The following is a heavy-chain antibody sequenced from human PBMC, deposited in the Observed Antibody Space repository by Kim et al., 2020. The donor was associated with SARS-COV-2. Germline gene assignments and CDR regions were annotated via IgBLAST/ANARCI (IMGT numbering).Heavy chain of an antibody. Sequence: SETLSLTCTVSGGSISSYYWSWIRQPPGKGLEWIGYIYYSGSTNYNPSLKSRVTISVDTSKNQFSLKLSSVTAADTAVYYCARDRGYCSGGSCYPSDYYYGMDVWGQGTTVTVSS. CDR1: GGSISSYY. D-gene: IGHD2-15*01. CDR2: IYYSGST. J-gene: IGHJ6*02. V-gene: IGHV4-59*01. CDR3: ARDRGYCSGGSCYPSDYYYGMDV.